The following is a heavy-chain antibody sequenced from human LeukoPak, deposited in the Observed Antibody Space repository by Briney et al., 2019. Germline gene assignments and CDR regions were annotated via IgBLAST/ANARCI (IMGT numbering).Heavy chain of an antibody. CDR2: IYSGGTT. D-gene: IGHD3-22*01. Sequence: GGSLRLSCAASGFTVINNYMTWVRQAPGKGLEWVSVIYSGGTTNYADSVKGRFTISRDDSKNTLYLQMNSLRAEDTAVYYCASGTRSSGYYYFDYWGQGTLVTVSS. CDR3: ASGTRSSGYYYFDY. CDR1: GFTVINNY. J-gene: IGHJ4*02. V-gene: IGHV3-53*01.